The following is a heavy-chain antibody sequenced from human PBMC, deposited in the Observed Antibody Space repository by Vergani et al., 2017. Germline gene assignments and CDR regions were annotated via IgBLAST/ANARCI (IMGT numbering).Heavy chain of an antibody. CDR2: IIPILGIA. CDR3: ARGEGLRVGELSESFDY. D-gene: IGHD3-16*02. Sequence: QVQLVQSGAEVKKPGSSVKVSCKASGGTFSSYTISWVRQAPGQGLEWMGRIIPILGIANYAQKFQGRVTITADKSTSTAYMELSSLRSEDTAVYYCARGEGLRVGELSESFDYWGQGTLVTVSS. J-gene: IGHJ4*02. V-gene: IGHV1-69*02. CDR1: GGTFSSYT.